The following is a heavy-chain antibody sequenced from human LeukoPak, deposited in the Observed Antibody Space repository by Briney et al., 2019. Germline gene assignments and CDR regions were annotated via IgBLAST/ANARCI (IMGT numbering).Heavy chain of an antibody. Sequence: GGSLRLSCAASGFTFSSYDIHWVRQATGKGLEWVSGIGTAGEIYYPGSVKGRFTISRENAKNSLYLQMNSLRAGDTAVYYCARAAYSSTWYSRYFDLWGRGTLVTVSS. J-gene: IGHJ2*01. CDR3: ARAAYSSTWYSRYFDL. D-gene: IGHD6-13*01. CDR1: GFTFSSYD. CDR2: IGTAGEI. V-gene: IGHV3-13*01.